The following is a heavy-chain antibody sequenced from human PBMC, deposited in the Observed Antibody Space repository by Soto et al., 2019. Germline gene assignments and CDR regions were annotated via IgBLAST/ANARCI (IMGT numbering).Heavy chain of an antibody. D-gene: IGHD1-26*01. CDR2: MDPNSGNT. Sequence: VRQATGQGLEWMGWMDPNSGNTGYAQKFQGRVTMTRNTSISTAYMELSSLRSEDTAMYYCARGGRISGVYWGQGTLVTVSS. V-gene: IGHV1-8*01. J-gene: IGHJ4*02. CDR3: ARGGRISGVY.